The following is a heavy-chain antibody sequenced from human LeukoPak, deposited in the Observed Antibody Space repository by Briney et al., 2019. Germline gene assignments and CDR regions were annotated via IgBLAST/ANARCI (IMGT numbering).Heavy chain of an antibody. CDR2: IRYDGSNK. Sequence: GGSLRLSCAASGFTFSSYGMHWVRQAPGKGLEWVAFIRYDGSNKYYADSVKGRFTISRDNSKNTLYLQMNSLRAEDTAVYYCAGGRGDFGSVDYWGQGTLVTVSS. V-gene: IGHV3-30*02. CDR3: AGGRGDFGSVDY. D-gene: IGHD3-10*01. CDR1: GFTFSSYG. J-gene: IGHJ4*02.